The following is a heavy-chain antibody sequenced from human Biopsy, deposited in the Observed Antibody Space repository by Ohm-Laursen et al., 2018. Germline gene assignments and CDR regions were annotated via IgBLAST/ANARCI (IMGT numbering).Heavy chain of an antibody. CDR1: GGSISSGPSY. D-gene: IGHD6-13*01. J-gene: IGHJ4*02. CDR2: FFHSGST. Sequence: TLSLTCTVSGGSISSGPSYWSWIRQHPGRGLEWIGYFFHSGSTYYNPSLKSRVIISVDKSKNQFSLNLSSVTAADTAVYYFARGGASSQPFDYWGQGTLVTVSS. V-gene: IGHV4-31*03. CDR3: ARGGASSQPFDY.